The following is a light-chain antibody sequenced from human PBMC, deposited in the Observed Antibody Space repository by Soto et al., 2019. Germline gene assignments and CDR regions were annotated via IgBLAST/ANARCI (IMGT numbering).Light chain of an antibody. J-gene: IGLJ2*01. V-gene: IGLV2-14*01. CDR3: SSYTSSSTFVV. CDR2: DVS. CDR1: SSDVGGYNY. Sequence: QSALTQPASVSGSPGQSITISCTGTSSDVGGYNYVSWYQQHPGKAPKVMIYDVSNRPSGVSNRFSGSKSGNTASLTISGRQAEDEADYYCSSYTSSSTFVVFGGGTKLTVL.